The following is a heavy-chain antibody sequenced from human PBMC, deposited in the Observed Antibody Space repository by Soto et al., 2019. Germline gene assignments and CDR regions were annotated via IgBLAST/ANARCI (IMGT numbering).Heavy chain of an antibody. CDR3: AKKLEVGSYYYYMDV. CDR2: ISGSGGST. J-gene: IGHJ6*03. V-gene: IGHV3-23*01. CDR1: GFTFSSYA. Sequence: GGSLRLSCAASGFTFSSYAMSWVRQAPGKGLEWVSAISGSGGSTYYADSVKGRFTISRDNSKNTLYLQMNSLRAEDTAVYYCAKKLEVGSYYYYMDVWGKGTTVTVSS. D-gene: IGHD3-10*01.